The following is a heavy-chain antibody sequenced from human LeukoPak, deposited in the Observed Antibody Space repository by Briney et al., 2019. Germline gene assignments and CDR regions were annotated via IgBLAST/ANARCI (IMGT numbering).Heavy chain of an antibody. CDR1: GGSISSSSYY. CDR2: IYYSGST. D-gene: IGHD6-19*01. J-gene: IGHJ3*02. CDR3: ARHAWYSSGWDTNGAFDI. V-gene: IGHV4-39*01. Sequence: SSETLSLTCTVSGGSISSSSYYWGWIRQPPGKGLEWIGSIYYSGSTYYNPSLKSRVTISVDTSKNQFSLKLSSVTAADTAVYYCARHAWYSSGWDTNGAFDIWGQGTMVTVSS.